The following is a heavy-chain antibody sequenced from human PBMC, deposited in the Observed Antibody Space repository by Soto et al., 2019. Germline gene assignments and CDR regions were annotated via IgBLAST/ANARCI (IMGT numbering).Heavy chain of an antibody. CDR2: IYYSGST. V-gene: IGHV4-30-4*01. CDR3: ARAPATRRVKSSSWGRVDP. CDR1: GGSISSGDYY. Sequence: PSETLSLTCTVSGGSISSGDYYWSWIRQPPGKGLEWIGYIYYSGSTYYNPSLKSRVTISVDTSKNQFSLKLSSVTAADTAVYYCARAPATRRVKSSSWGRVDPWCQGTLVTVSS. D-gene: IGHD6-13*01. J-gene: IGHJ5*02.